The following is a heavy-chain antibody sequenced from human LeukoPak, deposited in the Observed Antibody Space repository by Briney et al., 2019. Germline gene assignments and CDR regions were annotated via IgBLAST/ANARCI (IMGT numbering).Heavy chain of an antibody. Sequence: ASVKVSCKASGYTFTSYGISWVRPAPGQGLEWMGWISAYNGNTNYAQKLQGRVTMTTDTSTSTAYMELRSLRSDDTAVYYCARCGYDCNYYYYGMDVWGQGTTVTVSS. D-gene: IGHD5-12*01. CDR3: ARCGYDCNYYYYGMDV. V-gene: IGHV1-18*01. CDR2: ISAYNGNT. CDR1: GYTFTSYG. J-gene: IGHJ6*02.